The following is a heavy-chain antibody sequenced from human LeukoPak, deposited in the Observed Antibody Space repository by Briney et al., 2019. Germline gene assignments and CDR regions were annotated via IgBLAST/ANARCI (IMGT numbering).Heavy chain of an antibody. CDR2: IYYSGST. D-gene: IGHD3-16*02. CDR3: ARTSLYYDYVWGSYRPEYFDY. V-gene: IGHV4-59*01. J-gene: IGHJ4*02. Sequence: PSETLSLTCTVSGGSISSYYWSWLRQPPGKGLEWIGYIYYSGSTNYNPSLKSRVTISVDTSKNQFSLKLSSVTAADTAVYYCARTSLYYDYVWGSYRPEYFDYWGQGTLVTVSS. CDR1: GGSISSYY.